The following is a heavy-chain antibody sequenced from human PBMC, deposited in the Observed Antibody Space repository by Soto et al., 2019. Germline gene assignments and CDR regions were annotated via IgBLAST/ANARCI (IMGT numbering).Heavy chain of an antibody. CDR3: ASEGRGYDSSGWYFQH. D-gene: IGHD3-22*01. J-gene: IGHJ1*01. Sequence: SSLKVSCKASGGTFSSYAISLVRQAPGQGLEWMGGIITIFGTANYAQKFQGRATITADKSTSTAYMELSSLRSEDTAVYYCASEGRGYDSSGWYFQHWGQGTLVTVSS. V-gene: IGHV1-69*06. CDR2: IITIFGTA. CDR1: GGTFSSYA.